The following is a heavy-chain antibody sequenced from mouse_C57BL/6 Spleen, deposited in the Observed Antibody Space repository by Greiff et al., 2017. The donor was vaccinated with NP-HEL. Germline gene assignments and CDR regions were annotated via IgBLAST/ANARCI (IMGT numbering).Heavy chain of an antibody. V-gene: IGHV1-4*01. Sequence: VKLQESGAELARPGASVKMSCKASGYTFTSYTMHWVKQRPGQGLEWIGYINPSSGYTKYNQKFKDKATLTADKSSSTAYMQLSSLTSEDSAVYYCASPIYYDYDEDYYAMDYWGQGTSVTVSS. CDR1: GYTFTSYT. CDR3: ASPIYYDYDEDYYAMDY. CDR2: INPSSGYT. D-gene: IGHD2-4*01. J-gene: IGHJ4*01.